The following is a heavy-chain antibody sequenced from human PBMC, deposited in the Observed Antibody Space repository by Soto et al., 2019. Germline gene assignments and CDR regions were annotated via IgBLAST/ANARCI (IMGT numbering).Heavy chain of an antibody. Sequence: QVQLVQSGAEVKKPGSSVKVSCKASGGIFSSYAISWVRQAPGQGLEWMGGIIPIFGTANYAQKFQGRVTIIADKSKSTAYMELSSLRSEDTAVYDCAAPSLFSYKGYFDYWGQGTLVTVSS. D-gene: IGHD1-1*01. CDR3: AAPSLFSYKGYFDY. CDR1: GGIFSSYA. CDR2: IIPIFGTA. V-gene: IGHV1-69*06. J-gene: IGHJ4*02.